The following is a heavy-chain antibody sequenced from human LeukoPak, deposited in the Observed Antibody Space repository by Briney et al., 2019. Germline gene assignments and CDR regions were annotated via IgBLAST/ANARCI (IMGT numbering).Heavy chain of an antibody. CDR3: AGHKQQLAIIDY. D-gene: IGHD6-13*01. CDR2: IYHSGST. Sequence: KASGTLSLTCAVSGGSISSSNWWSWVRQPPGKGLEWIGEIYHSGSTNYNPSLKSRVTISVDKSKNQFSLKLSSVTAADTAVYYCAGHKQQLAIIDYWGQGTLVTVSS. V-gene: IGHV4-4*02. CDR1: GGSISSSNW. J-gene: IGHJ4*02.